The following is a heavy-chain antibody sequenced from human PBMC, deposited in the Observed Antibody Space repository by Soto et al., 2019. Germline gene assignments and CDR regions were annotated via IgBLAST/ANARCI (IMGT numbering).Heavy chain of an antibody. CDR3: ARRPNIAARSPFDY. Sequence: SVKVSCKASGGTFSSYAISWVRQAPGQGLEWMGGIIPIFGTANYAQKFQGRVTITADESTSTAYMELSSLRSEDTAVYYCARRPNIAARSPFDYWGQGTLVTVSS. V-gene: IGHV1-69*13. CDR1: GGTFSSYA. CDR2: IIPIFGTA. J-gene: IGHJ4*02. D-gene: IGHD6-6*01.